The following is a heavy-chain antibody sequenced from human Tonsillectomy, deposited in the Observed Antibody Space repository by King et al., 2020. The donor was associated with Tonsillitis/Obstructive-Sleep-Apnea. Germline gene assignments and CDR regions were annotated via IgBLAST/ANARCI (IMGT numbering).Heavy chain of an antibody. V-gene: IGHV4-59*01. D-gene: IGHD2-8*02. J-gene: IGHJ2*01. CDR1: GDSISSYY. Sequence: QLQESGPGLVKPSETLSLTCTVSGDSISSYYWSWIRQSPGKGLEWIGNIYYSGSTNYNPSLKSRVTISVDTSKNQFSLKLSSVTAADTAVYYCARGEIVLVTDYWYFDLWGRGTLVTVSS. CDR2: IYYSGST. CDR3: ARGEIVLVTDYWYFDL.